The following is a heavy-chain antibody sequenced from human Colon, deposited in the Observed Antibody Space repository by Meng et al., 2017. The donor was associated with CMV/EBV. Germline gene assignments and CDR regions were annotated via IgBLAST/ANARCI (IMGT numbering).Heavy chain of an antibody. D-gene: IGHD4/OR15-4a*01. CDR3: ARANDFGRTGSPYYFDS. V-gene: IGHV4-30-2*01. CDR1: VNGDIYA. Sequence: VNGDIYAWHWIRQPPGKGLEWIGYIYLSGHTHYNPSLRSRVTLSLDTANDRFSLNLTSVTAADTAIYYCARANDFGRTGSPYYFDSWGHGALVTVSS. CDR2: IYLSGHT. J-gene: IGHJ4*01.